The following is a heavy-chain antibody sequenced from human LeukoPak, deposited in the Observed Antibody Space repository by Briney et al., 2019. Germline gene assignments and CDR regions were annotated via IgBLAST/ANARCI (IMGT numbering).Heavy chain of an antibody. V-gene: IGHV1-46*01. CDR2: INPSGGST. Sequence: ASVKVSCKASGYTFTSYYMHWVRQAPGQGLEWMGIINPSGGSTSYAQKLQGRVTMTTDTSTSTAYMELRSLRSDDTAVYYCARDLTRDYDFWSGYFDYWGQGTLVTVSS. D-gene: IGHD3-3*01. CDR1: GYTFTSYY. J-gene: IGHJ4*02. CDR3: ARDLTRDYDFWSGYFDY.